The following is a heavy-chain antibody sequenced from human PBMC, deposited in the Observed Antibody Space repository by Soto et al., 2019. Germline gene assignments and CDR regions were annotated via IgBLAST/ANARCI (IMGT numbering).Heavy chain of an antibody. D-gene: IGHD2-21*02. CDR3: AYSRCGGDCLQSYSSHYYYGLDV. CDR2: IYWDDDK. J-gene: IGHJ6*02. CDR1: GFSLNTGGVG. Sequence: QITLKESGPPLVKPTQTLTLTCTISGFSLNTGGVGVGWIRQPPGKALEWLALIYWDDDKRYSPSLKSRLTLTKDTSKNQVVLTMTNMDPLDTATYYCAYSRCGGDCLQSYSSHYYYGLDVWGQGTTVTVSS. V-gene: IGHV2-5*02.